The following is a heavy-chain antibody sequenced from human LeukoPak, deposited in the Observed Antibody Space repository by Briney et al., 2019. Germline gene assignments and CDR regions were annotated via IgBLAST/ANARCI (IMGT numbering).Heavy chain of an antibody. CDR1: GFTLKNYW. CDR2: ISGSGGST. J-gene: IGHJ4*02. Sequence: GGLLTLSCAASGFTLKNYWMRWVRQAPGKGLEWVSAISGSGGSTYYADSVKGRFTISRDNSKNTLYLQMNSLRAEDTAVYYCAKGDYSSSSWGFDYWGQGTLVTVSS. V-gene: IGHV3-23*01. CDR3: AKGDYSSSSWGFDY. D-gene: IGHD6-6*01.